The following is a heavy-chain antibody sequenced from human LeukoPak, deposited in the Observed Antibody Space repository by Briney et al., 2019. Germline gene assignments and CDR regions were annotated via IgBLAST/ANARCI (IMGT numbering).Heavy chain of an antibody. D-gene: IGHD3-10*01. V-gene: IGHV1-46*01. CDR3: ARELGYTHGSHFDY. J-gene: IGHJ4*02. CDR1: GYTFTGYY. CDR2: IIPSSGDT. Sequence: ASVKVSCKASGYTFTGYYMHWVRQAPGQGLEWVGIIIPSSGDTTYAQKFQGRVTMTSDTSTSTVYMELRSLRSEDTAMYYCARELGYTHGSHFDYWGQGTLVTVSS.